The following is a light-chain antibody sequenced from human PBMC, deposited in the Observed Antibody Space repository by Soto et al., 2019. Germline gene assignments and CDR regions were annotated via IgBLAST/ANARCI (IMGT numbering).Light chain of an antibody. CDR3: CSYAASSTSMV. CDR1: SSDVGNYNL. J-gene: IGLJ2*01. Sequence: QSALTQPASVSGSPGQSITISCTGTSSDVGNYNLVSWYQQHPGKAPKLMIYEVSNRPSGVSNRFSGSKSGNTASLTISGLQAEDEADYYCCSYAASSTSMVFGGGTKLTVL. V-gene: IGLV2-23*02. CDR2: EVS.